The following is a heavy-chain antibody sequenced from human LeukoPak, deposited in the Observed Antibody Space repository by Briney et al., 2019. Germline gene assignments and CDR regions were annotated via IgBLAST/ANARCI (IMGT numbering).Heavy chain of an antibody. Sequence: VKVXCKXSGGTFSSYAISWVRQAPGQGLEWMGRIIPILGIANYAQKFQGRFTITADKSTSTAYMELSSLRSEDTAVYYCARYGFDYWGQGTLVTVSS. CDR3: ARYGFDY. CDR1: GGTFSSYA. CDR2: IIPILGIA. V-gene: IGHV1-69*04. J-gene: IGHJ4*02. D-gene: IGHD4-17*01.